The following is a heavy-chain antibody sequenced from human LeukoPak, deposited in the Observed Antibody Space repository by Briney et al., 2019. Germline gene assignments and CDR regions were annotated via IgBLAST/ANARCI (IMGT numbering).Heavy chain of an antibody. V-gene: IGHV3-23*01. CDR2: ITSSGSGT. CDR3: AKKMGTGNFYFDY. D-gene: IGHD3-10*01. CDR1: EFSFGNYA. Sequence: GGSLRLSCAASEFSFGNYAMSWVRQAPGKGLQWVSAITSSGSGTYYADSVKGRFTISRDNSKNTLYLQMNSLRAEDTAVYYCAKKMGTGNFYFDYWGQGTQVTVSS. J-gene: IGHJ4*02.